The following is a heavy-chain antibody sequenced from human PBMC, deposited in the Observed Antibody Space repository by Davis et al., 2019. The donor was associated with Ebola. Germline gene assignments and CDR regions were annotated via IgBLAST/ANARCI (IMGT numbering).Heavy chain of an antibody. Sequence: MPSETLSLTCTVSGASISSYYWIWIRQPPGKGLEWIGYTYYSGSTNYNPSLKSRVTISVDTSKNQFSLKLSSVTAADTAVYYCARYCISTSCRHYGMDVWGQGTTVTVSS. CDR2: TYYSGST. V-gene: IGHV4-59*08. J-gene: IGHJ6*02. CDR3: ARYCISTSCRHYGMDV. D-gene: IGHD2-2*01. CDR1: GASISSYY.